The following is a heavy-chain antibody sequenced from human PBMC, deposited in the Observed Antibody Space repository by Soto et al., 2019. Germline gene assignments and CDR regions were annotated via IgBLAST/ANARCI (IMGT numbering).Heavy chain of an antibody. D-gene: IGHD3-22*01. CDR2: INTNSDVT. CDR1: GYIFTGYY. V-gene: IGHV1-2*02. CDR3: AREVSYFDTRGFDP. J-gene: IGHJ5*02. Sequence: GASVEVSCKASGYIFTGYYLHWVRQAPGQGLEWMGWINTNSDVTNYAQNFQGRVTMTRDTSTSTAYMELSRLTSDDTAVYYCAREVSYFDTRGFDPWGQGTLVTVSS.